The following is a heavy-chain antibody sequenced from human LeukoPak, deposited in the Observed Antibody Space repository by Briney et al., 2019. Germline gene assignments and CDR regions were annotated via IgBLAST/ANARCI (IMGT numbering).Heavy chain of an antibody. D-gene: IGHD2-2*02. J-gene: IGHJ4*02. CDR2: INHSGST. CDR3: ARGDIVVVPAAINFDY. CDR1: GGSFSGYY. Sequence: SETPSLTCAVYGGSFSGYYWSWIRQPPGKGLEWIGEINHSGSTNYNPSLKSRVTISVDTSKNQFSLKLSSVTAADTAVYYCARGDIVVVPAAINFDYWGQGTLVTVSS. V-gene: IGHV4-34*01.